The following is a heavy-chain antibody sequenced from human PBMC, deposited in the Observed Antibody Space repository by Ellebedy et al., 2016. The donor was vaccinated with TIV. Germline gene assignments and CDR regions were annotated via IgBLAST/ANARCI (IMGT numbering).Heavy chain of an antibody. CDR2: IRSDGSST. V-gene: IGHV3-74*01. CDR1: GFHFRNYW. J-gene: IGHJ5*02. CDR3: ARGAINGWWVELEP. Sequence: GESLKIPCVASGFHFRNYWMHWVRQAPGRGLEWLPRIRSDGSSTSYSDSVTGRSTISRDNDKNIQYLQMNSRRAEDTAVYYCARGAINGWWVELEPWGQGTLVTVSS. D-gene: IGHD2-15*01.